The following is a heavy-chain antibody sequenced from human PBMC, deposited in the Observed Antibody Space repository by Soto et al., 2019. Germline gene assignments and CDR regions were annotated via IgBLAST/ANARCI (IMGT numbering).Heavy chain of an antibody. CDR3: AREVVFVDYGDYYYYGMDV. J-gene: IGHJ6*02. CDR2: IIPIFGTA. CDR1: AVTFSSYA. Sequence: GASVKVSGKASAVTFSSYAISWVRQAPGQGLEWMGGIIPIFGTANYAQKFQGRVTITADESTSTAYMELSSLRSEDTAVYYCAREVVFVDYGDYYYYGMDVWGQGTTVTVSS. D-gene: IGHD4-17*01. V-gene: IGHV1-69*13.